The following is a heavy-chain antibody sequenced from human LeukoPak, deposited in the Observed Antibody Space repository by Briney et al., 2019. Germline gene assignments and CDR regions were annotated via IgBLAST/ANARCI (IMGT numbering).Heavy chain of an antibody. CDR2: ISGSNSYT. CDR3: ARRLWFGELFPYGNDFDY. CDR1: GFIFSRYS. Sequence: GGSLRLSCAASGFIFSRYSMNWVRQAPGQGLEWVSCISGSNSYTNYADSVKGRFTISRDNAKNSLYLQMNSLRAEDTSVYYCARRLWFGELFPYGNDFDYWGQGTLVTVSS. J-gene: IGHJ4*02. D-gene: IGHD3-10*01. V-gene: IGHV3-21*06.